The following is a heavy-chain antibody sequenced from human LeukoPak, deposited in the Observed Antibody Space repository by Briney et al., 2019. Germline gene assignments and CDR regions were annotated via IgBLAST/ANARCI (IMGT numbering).Heavy chain of an antibody. J-gene: IGHJ3*02. CDR1: GGTFSSYA. CDR3: ATQAEVVDI. V-gene: IGHV1-46*01. Sequence: ASVKVSCKASGGTFSSYAISWVRQAPGQGLEWMGIINPSGGSTSYAQKFQGRVTMTRDMSTSTVYMELSSLRSEDTAVYYCATQAEVVDIWGQGTMVTVSS. CDR2: INPSGGST. D-gene: IGHD1-14*01.